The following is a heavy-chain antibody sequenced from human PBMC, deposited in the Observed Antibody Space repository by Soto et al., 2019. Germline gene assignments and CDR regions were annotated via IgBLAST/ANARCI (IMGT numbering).Heavy chain of an antibody. D-gene: IGHD3-10*01. J-gene: IGHJ6*02. CDR1: GGSISSYY. CDR2: VHHSWGS. V-gene: IGHV4-59*08. CDR3: ARQGFGPLHGLVDV. Sequence: QVQLQESGPGLVKPSETLSLSCTVSGGSISSYYWSWFRQSPGKRMEWIGYVHHSWGSSYNPSLQTRVGISLDTSKFQFTLTGASVTATYAAVYYCARQGFGPLHGLVDVWGQGPTVTVSS.